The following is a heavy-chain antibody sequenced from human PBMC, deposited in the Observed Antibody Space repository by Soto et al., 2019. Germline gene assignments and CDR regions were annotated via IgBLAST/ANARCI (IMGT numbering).Heavy chain of an antibody. Sequence: QVQLVQSGAEVKMPGASVRVSCEASGYTFTEYFLHWVRQAPGQGLEWMGWISPESGVTNIAPNFEGRVTMTADTAITTAHMQLSGIRYDDTAVYYCARATLIIRHITNLGEASPGVVEHWGQGTLVSVSS. J-gene: IGHJ5*02. CDR2: ISPESGVT. CDR3: ARATLIIRHITNLGEASPGVVEH. V-gene: IGHV1-2*02. CDR1: GYTFTEYF. D-gene: IGHD3-3*01.